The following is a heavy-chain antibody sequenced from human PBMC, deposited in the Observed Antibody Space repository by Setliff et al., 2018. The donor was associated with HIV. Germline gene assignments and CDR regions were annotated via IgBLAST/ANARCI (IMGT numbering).Heavy chain of an antibody. CDR3: AMGSSGYPFDY. Sequence: SETLSLTCAVSGYSITSGYFWGWIRQPPGKGLEWIGNFYHSGSTYYNPSLKSRVTISVDTSKNQFSLKLTSVTAADAAVYFCAMGSSGYPFDYWGQGSLVTVSS. V-gene: IGHV4-38-2*01. D-gene: IGHD3-22*01. CDR2: FYHSGST. CDR1: GYSITSGYF. J-gene: IGHJ4*02.